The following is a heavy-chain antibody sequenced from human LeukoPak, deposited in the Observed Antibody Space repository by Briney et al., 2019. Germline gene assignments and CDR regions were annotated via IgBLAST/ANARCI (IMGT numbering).Heavy chain of an antibody. V-gene: IGHV1-69*05. CDR1: GGTFSSYA. CDR2: IIPIFGTA. D-gene: IGHD6-25*01. J-gene: IGHJ5*02. CDR3: ARGSGGYNWFDP. Sequence: SVKVSCKASGGTFSSYAISWVRQAPGQGLEWMGGIIPIFGTANYAQKFQGRVTITTDESTSTAYMELSSVRSEDTAVYYCARGSGGYNWFDPWGQGTLVTVSS.